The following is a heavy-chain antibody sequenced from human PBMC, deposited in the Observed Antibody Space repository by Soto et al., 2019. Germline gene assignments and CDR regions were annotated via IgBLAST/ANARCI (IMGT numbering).Heavy chain of an antibody. Sequence: EVQLVESEGGLVQPGGSLRLSCAASGFTFSYYWMHWVRQAPGQGLVWVSRIHSDGSSTTYADSVKGRFTISRDNAKNTLYRQMNSLRAEDTAVYYCARGDRGAFELWGQGTMVTVSS. D-gene: IGHD2-21*02. CDR2: IHSDGSST. CDR1: GFTFSYYW. CDR3: ARGDRGAFEL. V-gene: IGHV3-74*01. J-gene: IGHJ3*01.